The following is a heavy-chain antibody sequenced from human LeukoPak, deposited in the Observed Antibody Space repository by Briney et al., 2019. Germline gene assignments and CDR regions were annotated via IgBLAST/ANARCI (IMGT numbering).Heavy chain of an antibody. CDR2: INPNSGGT. Sequence: ASVKVSCKASGYTSTGYYMHWVRQAPGQGLEWMGWINPNSGGTNYAQKFQGWVTMTRDTSISTAYMELSRLRSDDTAVYYCARGGYYGSHIDNWFDPWGQGTLVTVSS. D-gene: IGHD3-10*01. CDR3: ARGGYYGSHIDNWFDP. J-gene: IGHJ5*02. V-gene: IGHV1-2*04. CDR1: GYTSTGYY.